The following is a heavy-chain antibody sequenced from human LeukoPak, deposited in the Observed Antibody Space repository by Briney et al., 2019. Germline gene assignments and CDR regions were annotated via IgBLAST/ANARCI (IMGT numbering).Heavy chain of an antibody. CDR3: AREGIYYDSSGYYYHAFDI. Sequence: SETLSLTCTVSGGSISSYYWSWIRQPPGKGREWIGYIYYSGSTNYNPSLKSRVTISVDTSKNQFSLKLSSVTAADTAVYYCAREGIYYDSSGYYYHAFDIWGQGTMVTVSS. CDR2: IYYSGST. V-gene: IGHV4-59*01. J-gene: IGHJ3*02. D-gene: IGHD3-22*01. CDR1: GGSISSYY.